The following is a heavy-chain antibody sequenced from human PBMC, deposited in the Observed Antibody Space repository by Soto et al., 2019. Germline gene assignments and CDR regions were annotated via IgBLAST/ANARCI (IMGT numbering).Heavy chain of an antibody. CDR2: INAGNGNT. Sequence: VQLVQSGAEVKKPGASVKVSCKASGYTFTSYAMHWVRQAPGQRLEWMGWINAGNGNTKYSQKFQGRVTITRDTSASTAYMELSSLRSEDTAVYYCARDLIVPAAFFHMDVWGKGTTVTVSS. V-gene: IGHV1-3*01. D-gene: IGHD2-2*01. CDR3: ARDLIVPAAFFHMDV. J-gene: IGHJ6*03. CDR1: GYTFTSYA.